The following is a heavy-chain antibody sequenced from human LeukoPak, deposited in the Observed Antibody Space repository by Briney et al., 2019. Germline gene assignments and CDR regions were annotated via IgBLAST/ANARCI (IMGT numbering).Heavy chain of an antibody. J-gene: IGHJ4*02. V-gene: IGHV4-4*09. D-gene: IGHD6-19*01. CDR2: IYSSGST. Sequence: PSQTLSLTCTVSGGSISNYYSSWVRQPPRKGLEWIGYIYSSGSTNYNPSLKRRVTISVDKSKNQFSLRVSSVTAADTAVYYCARRLGSGFEDYWGQGTLVTVSS. CDR1: GGSISNYY. CDR3: ARRLGSGFEDY.